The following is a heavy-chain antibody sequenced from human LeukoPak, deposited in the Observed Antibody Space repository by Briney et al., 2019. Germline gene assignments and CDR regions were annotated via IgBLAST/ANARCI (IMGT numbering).Heavy chain of an antibody. D-gene: IGHD3-16*02. CDR3: AKDHRGDDYVWGSYRSPFDY. CDR1: GFTFSSYG. Sequence: GESLRLSCAASGFTFSSYGMHWVRQAPGKGLEWVAFIRYDGSNKYYADSVKGRFTISRDSSKNTLYLQMNSLRAEDTAVYYCAKDHRGDDYVWGSYRSPFDYWGQGTLVTVSS. V-gene: IGHV3-30*02. CDR2: IRYDGSNK. J-gene: IGHJ4*02.